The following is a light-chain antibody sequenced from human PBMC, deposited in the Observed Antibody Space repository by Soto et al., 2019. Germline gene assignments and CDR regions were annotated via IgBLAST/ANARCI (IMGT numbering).Light chain of an antibody. CDR2: RVS. J-gene: IGKJ5*01. CDR1: QSLLYSDGNTY. CDR3: MRSVQPPIT. Sequence: DVVMTQSPLSLPVTLGQPSSISCSSSQSLLYSDGNTYLTWFQQRPGQSPRRLIYRVSGRDSGVPDRFSGSGSGTDFTLKISRVEAEDVGVYYCMRSVQPPITFGQGTRLEIK. V-gene: IGKV2-30*01.